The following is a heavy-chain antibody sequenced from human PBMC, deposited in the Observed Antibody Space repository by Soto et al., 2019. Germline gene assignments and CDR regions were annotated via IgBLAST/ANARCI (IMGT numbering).Heavy chain of an antibody. D-gene: IGHD1-1*01. CDR2: IYSGGQK. CDR1: GFSVSGTY. CDR3: TRDQTGTTWTLGGQ. J-gene: IGHJ4*02. V-gene: IGHV3-66*01. Sequence: EVQLVESGGDLVQPGGSLRLSCAASGFSVSGTYMSWVRQAPGKGLEWVSVIYSGGQKYYADSVRGSCTVTVKSSTNTLSLQMDSMRIEDTAVYYCTRDQTGTTWTLGGQWGQGTLVPVSS.